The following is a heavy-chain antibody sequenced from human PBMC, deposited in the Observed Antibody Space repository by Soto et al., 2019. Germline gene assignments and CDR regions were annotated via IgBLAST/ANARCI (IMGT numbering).Heavy chain of an antibody. CDR2: ISAYNGNT. J-gene: IGHJ5*02. CDR3: ARDASGYDSERPFWFDP. D-gene: IGHD5-12*01. Sequence: GASVKVSCKASGYTFTSYGISWVRQAPGQGLEWMGWISAYNGNTNYAQKLQGRVTMTTDTSTSTAYMELRSLRSDDTAVYYCARDASGYDSERPFWFDPWGQGTPVTVSS. CDR1: GYTFTSYG. V-gene: IGHV1-18*01.